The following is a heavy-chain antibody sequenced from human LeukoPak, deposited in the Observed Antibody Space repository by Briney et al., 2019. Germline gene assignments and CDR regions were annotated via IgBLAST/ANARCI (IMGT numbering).Heavy chain of an antibody. V-gene: IGHV3-7*01. Sequence: GRSLRLSCAASGFTFSSYWMSWVRQAPGKGLEWVANIKQDGSEKYYVDSVKGRSTISRDNAKNSLYLQMNSLRAEDTAVYYCARDTKYYYDSSGYQYWGQGTLVTVSS. CDR3: ARDTKYYYDSSGYQY. CDR1: GFTFSSYW. D-gene: IGHD3-22*01. J-gene: IGHJ4*02. CDR2: IKQDGSEK.